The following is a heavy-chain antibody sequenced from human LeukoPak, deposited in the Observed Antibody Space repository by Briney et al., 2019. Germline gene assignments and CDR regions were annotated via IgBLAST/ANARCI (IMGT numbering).Heavy chain of an antibody. Sequence: GASVTVSCKTSGYSFISYVIHWVRQAPGQRLEWMGWIRAGNGHTNYSQQFQAGVTISRDTSASTHYMELSSLRAEDTAVYYCARGGGRYEFDYWGQGTLVTVSS. CDR2: IRAGNGHT. CDR1: GYSFISYV. V-gene: IGHV1-3*01. CDR3: ARGGGRYEFDY. J-gene: IGHJ4*02. D-gene: IGHD1-26*01.